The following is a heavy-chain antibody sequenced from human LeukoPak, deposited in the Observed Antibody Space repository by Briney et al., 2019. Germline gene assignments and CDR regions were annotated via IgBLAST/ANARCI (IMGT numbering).Heavy chain of an antibody. CDR2: IYNGDNP. V-gene: IGHV3-66*01. CDR3: ARASRWLAFDN. Sequence: GGSLRLSCVASRFTVSNNHMNWVRQAPGKGLERVSVIYNGDNPYYADSVQGRFTISKDNSKNTLYLQMNSLSPEDTAVYFCARASRWLAFDNWGQGTLVTVSS. J-gene: IGHJ4*02. D-gene: IGHD6-19*01. CDR1: RFTVSNNH.